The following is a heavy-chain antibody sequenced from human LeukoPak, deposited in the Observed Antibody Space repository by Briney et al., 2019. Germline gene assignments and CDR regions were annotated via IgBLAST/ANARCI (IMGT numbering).Heavy chain of an antibody. J-gene: IGHJ4*02. CDR2: IIPIFGTA. D-gene: IGHD5-24*01. V-gene: IGHV1-69*01. CDR3: ARVLTDGYNYVMWDY. Sequence: ASVKVSCKASGGTFSSYAMSWVRQAPGQGLEWMGGIIPIFGTANYAQKFQGRVPLTADEYTSTAYMELSSLRSEDTAVYYCARVLTDGYNYVMWDYWGQGTLLTVSS. CDR1: GGTFSSYA.